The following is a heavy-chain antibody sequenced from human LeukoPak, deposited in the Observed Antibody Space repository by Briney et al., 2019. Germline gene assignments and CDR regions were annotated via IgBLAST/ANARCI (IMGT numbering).Heavy chain of an antibody. V-gene: IGHV3-23*01. Sequence: GGSLRLSCAASGFTLSTYAMSWVRQTPGKGLEWVAATSSSDAGTYHADSVRGRFTISRDNSKNTLYLQMNSLRAEDTAVYYCAKGYYFDILSGYSSLDSWGQGTLVTVSS. CDR2: TSSSDAGT. CDR1: GFTLSTYA. J-gene: IGHJ4*02. CDR3: AKGYYFDILSGYSSLDS. D-gene: IGHD3-9*01.